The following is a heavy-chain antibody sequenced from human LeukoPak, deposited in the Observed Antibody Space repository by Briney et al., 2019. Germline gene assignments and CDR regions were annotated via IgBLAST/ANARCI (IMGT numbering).Heavy chain of an antibody. CDR3: ARGVDIPYYYDSSGYYEWHAFDI. V-gene: IGHV1-8*03. CDR1: GYTFTSYD. J-gene: IGHJ3*02. D-gene: IGHD3-22*01. Sequence: ASVKVSCKASGYTFTSYDINWVRQATGQGREWMGWMNPNSGNTGYAQKFQGRVTITRNTSISTAYMELSSLRSEDTAVYYCARGVDIPYYYDSSGYYEWHAFDIWGQGTMVTVSS. CDR2: MNPNSGNT.